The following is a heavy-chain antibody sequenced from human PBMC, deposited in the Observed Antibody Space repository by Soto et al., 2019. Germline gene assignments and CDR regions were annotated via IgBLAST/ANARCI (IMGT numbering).Heavy chain of an antibody. V-gene: IGHV3-33*08. CDR1: GFTFTTYA. D-gene: IGHD6-6*01. J-gene: IGHJ4*02. CDR3: ARDRQSSSIAAPDY. CDR2: IWYDGSNK. Sequence: VLLLESGGGLVQPGGSLRLSCAASGFTFTTYAMSWVRQAPGKGPEWVAVIWYDGSNKYYADSVKGRFTISRDNSKNTLYLQMNSLRAEDTAVYYCARDRQSSSIAAPDYWGQGTLVTVSS.